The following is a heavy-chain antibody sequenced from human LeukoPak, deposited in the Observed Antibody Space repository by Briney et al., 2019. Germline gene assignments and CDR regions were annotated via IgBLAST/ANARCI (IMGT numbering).Heavy chain of an antibody. D-gene: IGHD3-9*01. CDR2: IYSGGST. J-gene: IGHJ4*02. CDR1: GFTVSSNY. Sequence: TGGSLRLSCAASGFTVSSNYMSWVRQAPGKGLEWVSVIYSGGSTYYADSVKGRFTISRDNSKNTLYLQMNSLRAEDTAVYYCASLRTGYYRRYFDYWGQGTLVTVSP. CDR3: ASLRTGYYRRYFDY. V-gene: IGHV3-53*01.